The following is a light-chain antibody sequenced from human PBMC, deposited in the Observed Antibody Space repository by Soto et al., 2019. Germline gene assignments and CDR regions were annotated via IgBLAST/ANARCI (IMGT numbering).Light chain of an antibody. Sequence: QSVLTQPPSVSAAPGQKVAISCSGSSSNIGNNYVSWYQQLPGTAPQVLIYDNNKRPSGIPDRFSGSKSGTSATLGITGLQTGDEADYYCGTWDSSLSAWVFGGGTKLTVL. V-gene: IGLV1-51*01. J-gene: IGLJ3*02. CDR2: DNN. CDR3: GTWDSSLSAWV. CDR1: SSNIGNNY.